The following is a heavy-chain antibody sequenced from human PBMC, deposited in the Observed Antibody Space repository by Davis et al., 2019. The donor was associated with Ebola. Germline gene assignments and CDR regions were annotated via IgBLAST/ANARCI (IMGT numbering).Heavy chain of an antibody. Sequence: PSETLSLTCTVSGASVSNPPYYWSWIRQPPGKRLEWIGHISYSGSTIYNPSLTSRVTMSVDTSKKQFSLNLNSVTAADTAVYYCAVGHYSNTNGWGQGILVTVSS. CDR1: GASVSNPPYY. V-gene: IGHV4-61*01. D-gene: IGHD4-11*01. CDR2: ISYSGST. CDR3: AVGHYSNTNG. J-gene: IGHJ4*02.